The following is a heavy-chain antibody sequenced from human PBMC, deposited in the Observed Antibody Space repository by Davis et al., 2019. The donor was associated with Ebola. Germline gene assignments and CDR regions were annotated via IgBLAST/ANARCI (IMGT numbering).Heavy chain of an antibody. Sequence: GESLKISCAASGFTFSSYWMHWVPHAPRILLFFFSRINPDGSFTDYADSVKGRFSISRDSTSNTLYLQMNGLRAEDTAVYYCARSSYQPDYWGQGTLVTVSS. CDR3: ARSSYQPDY. CDR2: INPDGSFT. CDR1: GFTFSSYW. J-gene: IGHJ4*02. D-gene: IGHD2-2*01. V-gene: IGHV3-74*01.